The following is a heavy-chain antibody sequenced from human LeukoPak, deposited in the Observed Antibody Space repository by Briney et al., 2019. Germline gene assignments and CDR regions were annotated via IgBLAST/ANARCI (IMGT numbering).Heavy chain of an antibody. Sequence: SQTLSLTCTVSGGSISSGSYYWSWIRQPAEKGLEWIGRIYTSGSTNYNPSLKSRVTISVDTSKNQFSLKLSSVTAADTAVYYCASFSRGVYYYDSRDYWGQGTLVTVSS. J-gene: IGHJ4*02. CDR1: GGSISSGSYY. CDR3: ASFSRGVYYYDSRDY. V-gene: IGHV4-61*02. D-gene: IGHD3-22*01. CDR2: IYTSGST.